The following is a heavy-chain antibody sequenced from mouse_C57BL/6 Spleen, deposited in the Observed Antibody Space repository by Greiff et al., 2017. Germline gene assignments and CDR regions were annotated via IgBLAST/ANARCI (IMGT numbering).Heavy chain of an antibody. CDR2: INPDNGGT. J-gene: IGHJ1*03. CDR3: ANYDCYFDV. Sequence: EVQLQQSGPELVKPGASVKISCKASGYTFTDYYMNWVQQSHGKSLEWIGDINPDNGGTSYNQKFKGTATLTVDKSSSTAYMELRSLTSEGTAVYYCANYDCYFDVWGTGTTVTVSS. D-gene: IGHD2-4*01. CDR1: GYTFTDYY. V-gene: IGHV1-26*01.